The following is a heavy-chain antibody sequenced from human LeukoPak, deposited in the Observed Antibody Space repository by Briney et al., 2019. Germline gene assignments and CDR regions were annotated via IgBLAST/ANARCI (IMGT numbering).Heavy chain of an antibody. J-gene: IGHJ3*02. Sequence: GGSLGLSCAASGFTFSSYWMSWVRQAPGKGLEWVANIKQDGSEKYYVDSVKGRFTISRDNAKNSLYLQMNSLRAEDTAVYYCARVANVLRFLEWLPPSGAFDIWGQGTMVTVSS. V-gene: IGHV3-7*01. CDR2: IKQDGSEK. CDR3: ARVANVLRFLEWLPPSGAFDI. D-gene: IGHD3-3*01. CDR1: GFTFSSYW.